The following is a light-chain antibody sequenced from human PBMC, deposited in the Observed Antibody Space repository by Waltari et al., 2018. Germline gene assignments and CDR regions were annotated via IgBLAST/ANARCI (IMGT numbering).Light chain of an antibody. Sequence: SYDLTQSQSVSVSPGQTARITCGGDKIGTKSVQWYQQKPPQAPVLVIYTDYERPSGIRDRFSWSNSGNTATLASSGVEASDGADYYCHVWDSNTKSDVVGGGTKLTVL. CDR3: HVWDSNTKSDV. CDR1: KIGTKS. V-gene: IGLV3-21*04. CDR2: TDY. J-gene: IGLJ7*01.